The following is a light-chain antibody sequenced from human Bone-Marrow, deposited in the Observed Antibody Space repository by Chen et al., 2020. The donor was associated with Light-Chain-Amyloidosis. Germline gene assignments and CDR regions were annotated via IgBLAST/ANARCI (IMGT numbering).Light chain of an antibody. V-gene: IGLV3-25*03. Sequence: SYELTQPPSVSVSPGQTARITCSGDDLPTKYAYWYQQKPGQAPVLVIHRDTERPWGISERFSGSSSGKTATLTISGVQAEDEPDYHCQSADSSGTYEVIFGGGTKLTVL. J-gene: IGLJ2*01. CDR2: RDT. CDR3: QSADSSGTYEVI. CDR1: DLPTKY.